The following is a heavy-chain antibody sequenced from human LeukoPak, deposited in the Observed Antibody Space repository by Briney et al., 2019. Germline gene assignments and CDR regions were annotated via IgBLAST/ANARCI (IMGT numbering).Heavy chain of an antibody. J-gene: IGHJ6*03. Sequence: GGSLRLXCAASGFTCSSYAMSWVRLAPGKGLEWVSAISGSGGSTYYADSVKGRFTISRDNSKNTLYLQMNSLRAEDTAVYYCAKVPSSSRTYYYYYMDVWGKGTTVTVSS. D-gene: IGHD6-6*01. CDR3: AKVPSSSRTYYYYYMDV. CDR2: ISGSGGST. V-gene: IGHV3-23*01. CDR1: GFTCSSYA.